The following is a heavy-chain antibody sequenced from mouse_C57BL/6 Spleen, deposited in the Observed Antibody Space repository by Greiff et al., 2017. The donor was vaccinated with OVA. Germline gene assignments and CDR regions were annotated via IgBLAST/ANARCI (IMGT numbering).Heavy chain of an antibody. CDR1: GYAFSSSW. V-gene: IGHV1-82*01. J-gene: IGHJ2*01. CDR3: ARSITTVLSPYIDY. CDR2: IYPGDGDT. D-gene: IGHD1-1*01. Sequence: VQLQQSGPELVKPGASVTISCKASGYAFSSSWMNWVTQRPGKGLEWIGGIYPGDGDTNYNGKFKGKATLTADKSSSTAYMQLSSLTSEDSAVYFCARSITTVLSPYIDYWGQGTTLTVSS.